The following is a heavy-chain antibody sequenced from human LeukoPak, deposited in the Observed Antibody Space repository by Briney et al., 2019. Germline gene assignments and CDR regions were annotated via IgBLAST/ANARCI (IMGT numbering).Heavy chain of an antibody. CDR3: AKDTLSSYSSGWYAEYFQH. V-gene: IGHV3-30*18. CDR2: ISYDGSNK. D-gene: IGHD6-19*01. J-gene: IGHJ1*01. CDR1: GFTFSSYG. Sequence: GGSLRLSCAASGFTFSSYGMHWVRQAPGKGLEWVAVISYDGSNKYYADSVKGRFAISRDNSKNTLYLQMNSLRAEDTAVYYCAKDTLSSYSSGWYAEYFQHWGQGTLVTVSS.